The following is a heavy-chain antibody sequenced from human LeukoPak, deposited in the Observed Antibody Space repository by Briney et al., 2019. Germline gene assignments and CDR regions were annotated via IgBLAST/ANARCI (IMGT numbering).Heavy chain of an antibody. Sequence: ASVKVSCKASGYTFTGYYMHWVRPAPRQGLEWMGWINPNSGGTNYPQKFQGRVTMTRDTSISTAYMELSRLRSDDTAVYDCARTAPEQLDPYMDVWGKGTTVTVSS. CDR2: INPNSGGT. V-gene: IGHV1-2*02. D-gene: IGHD6-6*01. CDR1: GYTFTGYY. CDR3: ARTAPEQLDPYMDV. J-gene: IGHJ6*03.